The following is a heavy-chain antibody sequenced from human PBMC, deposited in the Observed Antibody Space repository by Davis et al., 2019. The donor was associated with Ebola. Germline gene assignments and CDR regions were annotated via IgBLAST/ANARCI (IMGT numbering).Heavy chain of an antibody. V-gene: IGHV3-11*01. CDR3: AKDTFSSEAVAGTIDY. CDR1: GFTFSDYY. Sequence: GGSLRLSCAASGFTFSDYYMSWIRQAPGKGLEWVSYISSSGSTIYYADSVKGRFTISRDNSKNSLYLQMNSLRTEDTALYYCAKDTFSSEAVAGTIDYWGQGTLVTVSS. CDR2: ISSSGSTI. D-gene: IGHD6-19*01. J-gene: IGHJ4*02.